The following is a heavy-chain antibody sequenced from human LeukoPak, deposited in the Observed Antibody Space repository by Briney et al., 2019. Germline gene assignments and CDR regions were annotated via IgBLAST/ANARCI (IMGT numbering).Heavy chain of an antibody. J-gene: IGHJ4*02. Sequence: PGRSLRLSCAASGFTFSSYAMHWVRQAPGKGLEWVSVIYSGGSTYYADSVKGRFTISRDNSKNTLYLQMNSLRAEDTAVYYCARILGGIDYWGQGTLVTVSS. D-gene: IGHD3-10*01. CDR1: GFTFSSYA. V-gene: IGHV3-53*01. CDR2: IYSGGST. CDR3: ARILGGIDY.